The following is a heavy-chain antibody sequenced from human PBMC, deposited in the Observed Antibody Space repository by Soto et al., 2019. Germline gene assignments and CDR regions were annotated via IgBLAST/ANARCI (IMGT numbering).Heavy chain of an antibody. CDR1: GGSISSYY. V-gene: IGHV4-59*01. D-gene: IGHD2-21*02. J-gene: IGHJ6*02. Sequence: QVQLQESGPGLVKPSETLSLTCTVSGGSISSYYWSWIRQPPGKGLEWIGYIYYSGSTNYNPSLKSPVTLSGDKSKNQFSLKLSSVTAADTAVYYCARAYCGGDCYSPYYYYYGMDVWGQGTTVTVSS. CDR2: IYYSGST. CDR3: ARAYCGGDCYSPYYYYYGMDV.